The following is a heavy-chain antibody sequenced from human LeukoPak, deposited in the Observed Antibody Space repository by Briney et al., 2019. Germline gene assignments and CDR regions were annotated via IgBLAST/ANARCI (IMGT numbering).Heavy chain of an antibody. D-gene: IGHD3-10*01. CDR3: ARVPMVRTYYFDY. J-gene: IGHJ4*02. CDR1: GGSISRYY. CDR2: IYYSGST. Sequence: SETLSLTCTVSGGSISRYYWSWIRQPPGKGLERIGYIYYSGSTNHNPSLKSRVTISVDTSKNQFSLKLSSVTAADTAVYYCARVPMVRTYYFDYWGQGTLVTVSS. V-gene: IGHV4-59*01.